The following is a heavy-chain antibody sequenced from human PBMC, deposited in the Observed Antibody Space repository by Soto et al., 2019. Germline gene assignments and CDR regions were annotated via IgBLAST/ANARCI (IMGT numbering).Heavy chain of an antibody. J-gene: IGHJ3*02. V-gene: IGHV3-11*01. Sequence: GGSLRLSCAASGFTFSNYYMSWIRQAPGKGLEWVSYISSSGSTIYYADSVKGRFTISRDNAKNSLYLQMNSLRAEDTAVYYCAKYYYDSSGYYYDFLKSDAFDIWGQGTMVTVSS. CDR3: AKYYYDSSGYYYDFLKSDAFDI. CDR2: ISSSGSTI. CDR1: GFTFSNYY. D-gene: IGHD3-22*01.